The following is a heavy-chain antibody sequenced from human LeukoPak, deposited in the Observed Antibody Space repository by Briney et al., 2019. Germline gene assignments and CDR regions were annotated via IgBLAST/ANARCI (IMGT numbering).Heavy chain of an antibody. Sequence: GGSLSLSCADSGFTFSNYWMSWVRQAPGRGLEWVANIKEDGSMKQYVDSVRGRFTISRDNVKRSLYLQMSSLKAEDSAVYYCARDEISGYFVYWGQGTLITVSS. CDR1: GFTFSNYW. CDR2: IKEDGSMK. D-gene: IGHD1-26*01. CDR3: ARDEISGYFVY. V-gene: IGHV3-7*01. J-gene: IGHJ4*02.